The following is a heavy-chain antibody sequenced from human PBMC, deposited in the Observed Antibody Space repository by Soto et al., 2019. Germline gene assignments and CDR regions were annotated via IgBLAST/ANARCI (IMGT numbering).Heavy chain of an antibody. CDR1: GYTFTSHY. V-gene: IGHV1-46*01. CDR2: VNPSGSST. D-gene: IGHD6-13*01. J-gene: IGHJ5*02. Sequence: ASVKVSCKASGYTFTSHYMHWVRRAPGQGLEWMGLVNPSGSSTIYAQKFQGRVTMTRDTSTSTDYMELSSLRSDDTAVYYCARDNSLAEAGSWWFGPWGQGTLVTRLL. CDR3: ARDNSLAEAGSWWFGP.